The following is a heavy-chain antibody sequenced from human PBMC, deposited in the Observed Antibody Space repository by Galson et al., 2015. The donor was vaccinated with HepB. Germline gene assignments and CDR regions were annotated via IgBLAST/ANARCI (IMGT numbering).Heavy chain of an antibody. CDR1: GFTFSGSA. Sequence: SLRLSCAASGFTFSGSAMHWVRQTSGKGLEWVGRIGSKANNNATAYAASVKGRFIISRDDSKNTAFLTMNSLKTEDLDVYYCSRLGDLAGYGSAWGQGTLVTVSS. D-gene: IGHD3-16*01. J-gene: IGHJ5*02. CDR3: SRLGDLAGYGSA. CDR2: IGSKANNNAT. V-gene: IGHV3-73*01.